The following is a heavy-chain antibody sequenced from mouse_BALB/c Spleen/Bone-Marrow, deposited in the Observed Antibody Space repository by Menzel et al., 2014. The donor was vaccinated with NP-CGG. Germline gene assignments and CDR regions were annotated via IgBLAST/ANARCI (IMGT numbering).Heavy chain of an antibody. J-gene: IGHJ4*01. CDR1: GYTFSNYW. Sequence: VQLQPSGAELVRPGSSVKISCKASGYTFSNYWMNWMKQRPGQGLEWIGQIYPGDGDTNYIGKFTSKATLTADKSSSTAYMQLSSLTSEDSAVYFCASRGDYSYAMDYWGQGTSVTVSS. CDR3: ASRGDYSYAMDY. CDR2: IYPGDGDT. D-gene: IGHD1-1*01. V-gene: IGHV1-80*01.